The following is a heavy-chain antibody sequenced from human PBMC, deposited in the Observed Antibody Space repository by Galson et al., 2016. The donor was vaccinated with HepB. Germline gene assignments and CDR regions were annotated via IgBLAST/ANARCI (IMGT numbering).Heavy chain of an antibody. Sequence: SLRLSCAASGFTFSSYAMSWVRQAPGKGLAWVSAISESGSTIYYADSVKGRFTISRDNSRNTLFLQMTSMRAEDTAIYYCAKDPATVTTGWYFDLWGRGTLISVSS. J-gene: IGHJ2*01. CDR3: AKDPATVTTGWYFDL. D-gene: IGHD4-17*01. CDR2: ISESGSTI. V-gene: IGHV3-23*01. CDR1: GFTFSSYA.